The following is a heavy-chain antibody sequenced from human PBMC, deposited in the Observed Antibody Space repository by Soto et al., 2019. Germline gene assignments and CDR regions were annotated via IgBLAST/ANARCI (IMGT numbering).Heavy chain of an antibody. V-gene: IGHV3-11*06. CDR2: SSNSGSFT. Sequence: GGSLRLSCAASGFTFSDHYMSWIRQAPGKGLEWIGYSSNSGSFTRYADSVKGRFIISRDNAKNSLYLQMHSLRDEDTAVYYCAREGWPLLQTGMDVWGQGTTVTVSS. J-gene: IGHJ6*02. D-gene: IGHD2-15*01. CDR3: AREGWPLLQTGMDV. CDR1: GFTFSDHY.